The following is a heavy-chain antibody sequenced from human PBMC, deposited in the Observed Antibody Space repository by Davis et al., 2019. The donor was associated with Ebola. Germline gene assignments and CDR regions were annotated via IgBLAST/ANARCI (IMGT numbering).Heavy chain of an antibody. CDR2: IYWDDDK. V-gene: IGHV2-5*02. CDR1: GFSLGTSGVG. CDR3: AKFRSDDAFDV. J-gene: IGHJ3*01. Sequence: SGPTLVKPTQTLTLTCTVSGFSLGTSGVGVGWVRQPPGRALEWLALIYWDDDKRYSPSLKSRLSITKDTSKNQVFLTVTNMDHVDTATYYCAKFRSDDAFDVWGPGTMVTVSS.